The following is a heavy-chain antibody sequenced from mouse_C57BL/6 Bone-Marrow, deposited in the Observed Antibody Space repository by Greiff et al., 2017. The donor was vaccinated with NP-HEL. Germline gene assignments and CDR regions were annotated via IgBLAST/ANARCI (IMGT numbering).Heavy chain of an antibody. V-gene: IGHV1-55*01. CDR2: IYPGSGST. Sequence: QVQLQQSGAELVKPGASVKMSCKASGYTFTSYWITWVKQRPGQGLEWIGDIYPGSGSTNYNEKFKSKATLTVDTSSSTAYMQLSSLTSEDSAVYYCASYYGSSYDFGCWGKGTTLTVSS. J-gene: IGHJ2*01. CDR3: ASYYGSSYDFGC. D-gene: IGHD1-1*01. CDR1: GYTFTSYW.